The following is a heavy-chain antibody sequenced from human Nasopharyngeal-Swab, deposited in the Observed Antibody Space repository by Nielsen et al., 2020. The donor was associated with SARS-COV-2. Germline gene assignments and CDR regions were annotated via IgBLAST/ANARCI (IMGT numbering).Heavy chain of an antibody. V-gene: IGHV1-18*04. D-gene: IGHD1-26*01. CDR3: ARVQESGSYSYYYYGMDV. CDR2: ISAYNGNT. Sequence: ASVKVSCKASGYTFTSYGISWVRQAPGQGLEWMGWISAYNGNTNYAQKLQGRVTMTTDTSTSTAYMELSSLRSEDTAVYYCARVQESGSYSYYYYGMDVWGQGTTVTVSS. CDR1: GYTFTSYG. J-gene: IGHJ6*02.